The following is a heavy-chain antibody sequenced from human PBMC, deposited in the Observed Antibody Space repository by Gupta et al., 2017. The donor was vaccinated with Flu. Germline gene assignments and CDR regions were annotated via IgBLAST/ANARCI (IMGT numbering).Heavy chain of an antibody. CDR1: GFTFSSYA. CDR2: ISDSGRKR. CDR3: AIRDKNIEDY. Sequence: ESGGGLVQPGGSLRLSCAASGFTFSSYAMSWVRQAPGKGLDWVSAISDSGRKRYYTDSVKGRFTISRDNSKNTLYLQMNSLRAEDTAIYFGAIRDKNIEDYWGQGTLVTVSS. J-gene: IGHJ4*02. D-gene: IGHD2/OR15-2a*01. V-gene: IGHV3-23*01.